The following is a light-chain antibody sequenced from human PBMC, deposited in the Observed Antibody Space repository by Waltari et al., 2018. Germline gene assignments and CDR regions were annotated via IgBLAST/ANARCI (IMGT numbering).Light chain of an antibody. CDR1: HSNIGSNF. V-gene: IGLV1-47*01. CDR3: AAWNNSLSGRV. Sequence: QSVLTQPPSMSGIPGQRVTISCSGSHSNIGSNFVYWYQQFPGMAPQLLIFRNNHRPSGVPARFSAPKTGASPSLAISGRRSEDEADYHCAAWNNSLSGRVFGGGTKLT. J-gene: IGLJ2*01. CDR2: RNN.